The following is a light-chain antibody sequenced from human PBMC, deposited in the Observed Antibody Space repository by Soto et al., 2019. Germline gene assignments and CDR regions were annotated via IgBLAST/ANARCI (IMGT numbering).Light chain of an antibody. CDR3: QQSHSIPWT. CDR1: QSVSSN. CDR2: GAS. V-gene: IGKV3-15*01. Sequence: EMVLTQPPATLSVSPGERATLSCRASQSVSSNLAWYQQKPGQAPRLLIYGASTRATGIPARFSGSGSGTEFTLTITSLQPEDFATYYCQQSHSIPWTFGQGTKVDI. J-gene: IGKJ1*01.